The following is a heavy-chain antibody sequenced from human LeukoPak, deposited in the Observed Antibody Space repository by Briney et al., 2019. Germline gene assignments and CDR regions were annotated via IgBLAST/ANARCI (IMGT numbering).Heavy chain of an antibody. D-gene: IGHD5-12*01. Sequence: GGSLRLSCAASGFTFSSYSMNWVRQAPGKGLEWVSYISSSSSTIYYADSVKGRFTISRDNAKNSLYLQMNSLRAEDTAVYYCARSYVDIVATDAFDIWGQGTMVTVSS. CDR1: GFTFSSYS. CDR3: ARSYVDIVATDAFDI. V-gene: IGHV3-48*01. J-gene: IGHJ3*02. CDR2: ISSSSSTI.